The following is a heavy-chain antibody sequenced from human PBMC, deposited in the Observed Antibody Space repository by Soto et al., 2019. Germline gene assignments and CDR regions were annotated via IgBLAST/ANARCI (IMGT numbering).Heavy chain of an antibody. CDR1: GFTFSSYN. Sequence: EVPLVESGGDLVKPGGSLSLSCAASGFTFSSYNMNWVRQAPGKGLEWLSSISSSSTYIYYAHSVKGRFTISRDNARNSLYLQMNSLRAEDTAVYYCARGSLREPWMHWGQGTLVTVSS. D-gene: IGHD5-12*01. CDR3: ARGSLREPWMH. J-gene: IGHJ4*02. CDR2: ISSSSTYI. V-gene: IGHV3-21*01.